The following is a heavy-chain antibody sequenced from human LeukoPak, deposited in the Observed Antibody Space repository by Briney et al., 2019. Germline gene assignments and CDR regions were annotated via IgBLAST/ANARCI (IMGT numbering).Heavy chain of an antibody. Sequence: ASVKVSCTASGYTFTGYYMHWVRQAPGQGLAWMGWINPNSGGTNYAQKFQGRVTMTRDTSISTAYMELSRLRSDDTAVYYCARGHDSSGWYDAFDIWGQGTMVTVSS. V-gene: IGHV1-2*02. J-gene: IGHJ3*02. CDR3: ARGHDSSGWYDAFDI. D-gene: IGHD6-19*01. CDR1: GYTFTGYY. CDR2: INPNSGGT.